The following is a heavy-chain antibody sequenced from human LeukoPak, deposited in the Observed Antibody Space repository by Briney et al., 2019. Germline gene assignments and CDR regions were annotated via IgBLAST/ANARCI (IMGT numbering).Heavy chain of an antibody. J-gene: IGHJ6*02. CDR2: INHGGNT. V-gene: IGHV4-34*01. Sequence: SETLSLTCAVYGGSFSNYYWSWIRQPPGKGLEWIGEINHGGNTNYNPSLKSRLTISVDTSKNQFSLKVSSVTAADTAVYYCASSGRDYYGMDVWGQGTTVTVSS. D-gene: IGHD6-19*01. CDR1: GGSFSNYY. CDR3: ASSGRDYYGMDV.